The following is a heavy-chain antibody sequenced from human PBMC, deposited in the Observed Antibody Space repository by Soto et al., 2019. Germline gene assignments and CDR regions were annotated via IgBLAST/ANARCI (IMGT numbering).Heavy chain of an antibody. Sequence: PGGSLRLSCAASGFTFSSYSMNWVRQAPGKGLEWVSYISSSSSTIYYADSVKGRFTISRDNAKNSLYLQMNSLRAEDTAVYYCARHGEAYFHYWGQGTLVTVSS. CDR2: ISSSSSTI. CDR1: GFTFSSYS. CDR3: ARHGEAYFHY. J-gene: IGHJ4*02. V-gene: IGHV3-48*01. D-gene: IGHD2-21*01.